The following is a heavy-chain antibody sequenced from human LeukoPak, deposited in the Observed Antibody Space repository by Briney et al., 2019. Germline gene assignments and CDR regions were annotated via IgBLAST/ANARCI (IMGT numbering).Heavy chain of an antibody. CDR3: ARILAAVAGNRFDY. Sequence: ASVKVSCKASGYTFTGYYMHWVRQAPGQGLEWMGWINPNSGGTNYAQKFQGRVTTTRDTSISTAYMELSRLRSDDTAVYYCARILAAVAGNRFDYWGQGTLVTVSS. CDR2: INPNSGGT. V-gene: IGHV1-2*02. CDR1: GYTFTGYY. J-gene: IGHJ4*02. D-gene: IGHD6-19*01.